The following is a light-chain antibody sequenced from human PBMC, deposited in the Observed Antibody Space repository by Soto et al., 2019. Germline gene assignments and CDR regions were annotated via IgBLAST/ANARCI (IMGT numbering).Light chain of an antibody. J-gene: IGLJ1*01. CDR2: EVS. CDR1: SSDVGSYNL. Sequence: QSVLTQPASVSGSPGQSITISCTGTSSDVGSYNLVSWYQQHPGKAPKLMIYEVSKRPSGVSSRFSGSKSGNTASLTISGLQAEDEADYYCCSYAGSKVFGTGTKVTVL. CDR3: CSYAGSKV. V-gene: IGLV2-23*02.